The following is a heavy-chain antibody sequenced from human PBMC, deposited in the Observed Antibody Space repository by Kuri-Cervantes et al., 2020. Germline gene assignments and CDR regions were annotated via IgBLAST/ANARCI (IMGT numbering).Heavy chain of an antibody. V-gene: IGHV2-70*12. CDR3: THRRHSSSWTRFDY. CDR1: GSSLTTSGMR. J-gene: IGHJ4*02. D-gene: IGHD6-13*01. CDR2: IDWDDDK. Sequence: SGPTLVKPTQTLTLTCSFSGSSLTTSGMRVSWIRQPPGKAPEWLARIDWDDDKFYNTSLKTRLTISKDTSKNQVVLTMTNMDPMDTATYYCTHRRHSSSWTRFDYWGQGTLVTVSS.